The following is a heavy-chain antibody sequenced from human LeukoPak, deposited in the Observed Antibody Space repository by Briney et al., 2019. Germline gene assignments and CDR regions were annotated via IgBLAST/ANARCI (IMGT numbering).Heavy chain of an antibody. CDR1: GFTFDDYA. V-gene: IGHV3-9*01. CDR2: ISWNSGSI. D-gene: IGHD3-10*01. Sequence: GRSLRLSCAASGFTFDDYAMHWVRQAPGKGLEWVSGISWNSGSIGYADSVKGRFTISRDNAKNSLYLQMNSLRAEDTAVYYCARDPYGSGSYFAYWGQGTLVTVSS. CDR3: ARDPYGSGSYFAY. J-gene: IGHJ4*02.